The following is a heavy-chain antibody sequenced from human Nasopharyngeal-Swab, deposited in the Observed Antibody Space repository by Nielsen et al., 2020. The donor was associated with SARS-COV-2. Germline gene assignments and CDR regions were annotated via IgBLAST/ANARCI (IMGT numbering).Heavy chain of an antibody. CDR1: GFTFSSYA. V-gene: IGHV3-23*01. J-gene: IGHJ4*02. Sequence: GESLKISCAASGFTFSSYAMSWVRQAPGKGLEWVSAISGSGGSTYYADSVKGRFTISRDNSKNTLYLQMNSLRAVDTAVYYCAKRPTGTTFGVWGQGTLVTVSS. CDR2: ISGSGGST. CDR3: AKRPTGTTFGV. D-gene: IGHD3-16*01.